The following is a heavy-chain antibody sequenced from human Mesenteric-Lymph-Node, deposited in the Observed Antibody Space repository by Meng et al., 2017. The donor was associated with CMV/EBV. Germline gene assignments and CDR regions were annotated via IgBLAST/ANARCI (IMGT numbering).Heavy chain of an antibody. CDR3: AYFGDLPSLC. V-gene: IGHV6-1*02. Sequence: QSAPGLVWFSLTLARICTIPGDSIPSNNSAWNWIRQAPSRGREGLGRTSYRSDSDNDYAVSVKSCISVNLDTSKYQPSLPLNFVTAEDTAVYYCAYFGDLPSLCWGQGTLVTVSS. CDR1: GDSIPSNNSA. J-gene: IGHJ4*02. D-gene: IGHD3-16*01. CDR2: TSYRSDSDN.